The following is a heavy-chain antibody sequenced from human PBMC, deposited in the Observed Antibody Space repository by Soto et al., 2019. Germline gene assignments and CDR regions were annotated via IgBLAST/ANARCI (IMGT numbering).Heavy chain of an antibody. CDR3: AKEEDSSWYLVPGDY. CDR2: ISYDGSNK. D-gene: IGHD6-13*01. Sequence: PGGSLRLSCAASGFTFSSYGMHWVRQAPGKGLEWVAVISYDGSNKYYADSVKGRFTISRDNSKNTLYLQMNSLRAEDTAVYYCAKEEDSSWYLVPGDYWGQGTMVTVSS. V-gene: IGHV3-30*18. CDR1: GFTFSSYG. J-gene: IGHJ4*03.